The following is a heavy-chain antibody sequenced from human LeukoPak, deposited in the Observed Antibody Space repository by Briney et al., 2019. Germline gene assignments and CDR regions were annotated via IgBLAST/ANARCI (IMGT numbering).Heavy chain of an antibody. CDR1: GGSISSSHYY. D-gene: IGHD3-10*01. CDR2: IYYSGST. V-gene: IGHV4-39*01. Sequence: SETLSLTCTVSGGSISSSHYYWGWLRQPPGKGLEWIGSIYYSGSTYYNPSLKSRVTISVDTSKNQFSLKLSSVTAADTAVYYCARQRITMVRGVVITPTFFDYWGQGTLVTVSS. J-gene: IGHJ4*02. CDR3: ARQRITMVRGVVITPTFFDY.